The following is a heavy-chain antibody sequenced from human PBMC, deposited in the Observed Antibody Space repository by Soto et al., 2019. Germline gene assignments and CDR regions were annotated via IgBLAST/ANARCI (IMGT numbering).Heavy chain of an antibody. D-gene: IGHD2-2*01. V-gene: IGHV1-8*01. Sequence: ASVKVSCKASGYTFTSYDISWVRQATGQGLEWMGWMSPSSGTTGFVQKFQGRVTVTRDTSISTAYMEVTSLTSEDTAVYYCAAFIRYCSSTSCYDRLFDYWGQGTLVTVSS. CDR3: AAFIRYCSSTSCYDRLFDY. CDR2: MSPSSGTT. J-gene: IGHJ4*02. CDR1: GYTFTSYD.